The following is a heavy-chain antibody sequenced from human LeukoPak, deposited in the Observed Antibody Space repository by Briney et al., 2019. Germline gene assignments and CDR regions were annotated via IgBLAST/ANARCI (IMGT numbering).Heavy chain of an antibody. Sequence: SETLSLTCAVYGGSFSSYYWSWIRQPPGKGLEWIGYIYYSGSTNYSPSLKSQITISVDTSKNQFSLNMRSVTAADTAVYYCARGRYGDYKHHFDYWGQGTLVTVSS. CDR2: IYYSGST. V-gene: IGHV4-59*12. CDR1: GGSFSSYY. CDR3: ARGRYGDYKHHFDY. J-gene: IGHJ4*02. D-gene: IGHD4-17*01.